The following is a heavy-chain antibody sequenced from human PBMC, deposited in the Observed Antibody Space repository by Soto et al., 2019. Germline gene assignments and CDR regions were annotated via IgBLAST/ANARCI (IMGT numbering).Heavy chain of an antibody. CDR1: GGSISSGGYY. D-gene: IGHD3-3*01. J-gene: IGHJ6*02. Sequence: SETLSLTCTVSGGSISSGGYYWSWIRQHPGKGLVWIGYIYYSGSTYYNPSLKSRVTISVDTSKNQFSLKLSSVTAADTAVYYGASRPPLRTGGGYGMDVWGQGTTVTVSS. CDR2: IYYSGST. CDR3: ASRPPLRTGGGYGMDV. V-gene: IGHV4-31*03.